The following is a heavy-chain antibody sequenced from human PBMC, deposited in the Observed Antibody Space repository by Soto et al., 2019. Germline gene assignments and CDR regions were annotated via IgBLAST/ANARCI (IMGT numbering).Heavy chain of an antibody. CDR2: ISGYNGNT. Sequence: QVQLVQSGGEVKKPGASVKVSCKASGYTFSNYGINWVRQAPGQGPEWMGWISGYNGNTNYAQTLQGRVTMTTDTSTSTAYMELRSLRYDDTAVYYCARGGSSLSAEYYQHWGQGTLVIVSS. V-gene: IGHV1-18*01. D-gene: IGHD6-6*01. CDR3: ARGGSSLSAEYYQH. CDR1: GYTFSNYG. J-gene: IGHJ1*01.